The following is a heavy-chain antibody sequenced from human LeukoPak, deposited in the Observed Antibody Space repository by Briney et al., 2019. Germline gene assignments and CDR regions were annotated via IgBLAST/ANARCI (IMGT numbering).Heavy chain of an antibody. Sequence: GGSLRLSCAASGFTFSSYAMHWVRQAPGKGLEWVAVISYDGSNKYYADSVKGRFTISRDNSKNTLYLQMNSLRAEDTAVYYCARVPRYCSGGSCSSHHFYGMDVWGQGTTVTVSS. CDR3: ARVPRYCSGGSCSSHHFYGMDV. CDR2: ISYDGSNK. D-gene: IGHD2-15*01. V-gene: IGHV3-30-3*01. CDR1: GFTFSSYA. J-gene: IGHJ6*02.